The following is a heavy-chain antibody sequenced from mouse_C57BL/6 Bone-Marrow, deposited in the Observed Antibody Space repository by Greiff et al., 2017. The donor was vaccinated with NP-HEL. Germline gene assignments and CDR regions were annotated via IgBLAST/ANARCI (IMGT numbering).Heavy chain of an antibody. CDR2: IWSGGST. CDR3: ARKGHPYYAMDY. D-gene: IGHD3-3*01. CDR1: GFSLTSYG. Sequence: VQLVESGPGLVQPSQSLSITCTVSGFSLTSYGVHWVRQSPGKGLEWLGVIWSGGSTVYNAAFISRLSISKDNSKSPVFFKMNSLEADDTAIYYWARKGHPYYAMDYWGQGTSVTVSS. J-gene: IGHJ4*01. V-gene: IGHV2-2*01.